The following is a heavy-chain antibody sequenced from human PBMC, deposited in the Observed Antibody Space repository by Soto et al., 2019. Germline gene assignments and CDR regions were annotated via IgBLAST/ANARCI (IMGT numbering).Heavy chain of an antibody. J-gene: IGHJ4*02. CDR2: ISGSGGST. CDR3: AKDCSSTSCYPLGY. Sequence: GSLRFSSAASVFTFSSYAMSFVRQAPGKGLEWVSAISGSGGSTYYADSVKGRFTISRDNSKNTLYLQMNSLRAEDTAVYYCAKDCSSTSCYPLGYWGQGTLVTVSS. V-gene: IGHV3-23*01. CDR1: VFTFSSYA. D-gene: IGHD2-2*01.